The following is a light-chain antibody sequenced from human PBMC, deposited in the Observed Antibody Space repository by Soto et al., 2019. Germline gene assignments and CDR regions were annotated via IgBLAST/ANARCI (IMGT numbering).Light chain of an antibody. CDR3: QQYGSSPPYT. CDR2: GAS. V-gene: IGKV3-20*01. J-gene: IGKJ2*01. CDR1: QSVSSSD. Sequence: EIVLTHSPGTLSLSPGERATLSCRASQSVSSSDLACYQQKPGQAPRLLIYGASSRATGIRDRFSGSGSETDFTLTISRLEPEDFAVYYCQQYGSSPPYTFGQGPKLEIK.